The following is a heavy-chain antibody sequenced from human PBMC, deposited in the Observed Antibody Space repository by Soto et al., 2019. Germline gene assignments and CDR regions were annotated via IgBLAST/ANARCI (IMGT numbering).Heavy chain of an antibody. V-gene: IGHV3-23*01. J-gene: IGHJ6*03. Sequence: PGGTLRLSCAASGFTFSSYAMSWVRQAPGKGLEWVSATSGSGGSTYYADSVKGRFTISRDNSKNTLYLQMNSLRAEDTAVYYCAKRSRHYGSRSYDLYYYYYYYMDVWGKGTTVTVSS. CDR1: GFTFSSYA. CDR3: AKRSRHYGSRSYDLYYYYYYYMDV. CDR2: TSGSGGST. D-gene: IGHD3-10*01.